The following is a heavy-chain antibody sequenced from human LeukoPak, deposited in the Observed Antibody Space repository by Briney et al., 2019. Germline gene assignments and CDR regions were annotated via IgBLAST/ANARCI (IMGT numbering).Heavy chain of an antibody. CDR1: GYTFTSYG. J-gene: IGHJ6*03. V-gene: IGHV1-18*01. Sequence: ASVKVSCKASGYTFTSYGISWVRQAPGQGLEWMGWISAYNGNTNYAQKLQGRVTMTTDTSTSTAYMELRSLRSDDTAVYYCARDLQEAARPWYYYYYYYMDVRGKGTTVTVSS. D-gene: IGHD6-6*01. CDR2: ISAYNGNT. CDR3: ARDLQEAARPWYYYYYYYMDV.